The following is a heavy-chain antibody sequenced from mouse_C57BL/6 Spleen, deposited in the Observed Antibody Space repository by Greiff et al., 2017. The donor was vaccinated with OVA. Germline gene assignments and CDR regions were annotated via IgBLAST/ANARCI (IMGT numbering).Heavy chain of an antibody. D-gene: IGHD6-1*01. CDR2: IDPSDSYT. V-gene: IGHV1-50*01. Sequence: QVQLQQPGAELVKPGASVKLSCKASGYTFTSYWMQWVKQRPGQGLEWIGEIDPSDSYTNYNQKFRGKATLTVDTSPSTAYMQLSSLTSEDSAVYYCARRGSSYWGQGTTLTVSS. J-gene: IGHJ2*01. CDR1: GYTFTSYW. CDR3: ARRGSSY.